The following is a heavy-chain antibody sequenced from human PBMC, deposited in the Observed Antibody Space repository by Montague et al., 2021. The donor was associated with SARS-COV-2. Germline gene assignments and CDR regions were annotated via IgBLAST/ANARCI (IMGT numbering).Heavy chain of an antibody. D-gene: IGHD1-1*01. Sequence: SLRLSCAASGFTFSTYWMSWVRQAPGKWLEWIANIKQDGIDKYYADSVKGRFTISIDNGRNSLFLQMNSLRATDTAVYYCATLRATVWYNPVPDYLHPWGQGTLVSVSS. V-gene: IGHV3-7*01. CDR1: GFTFSTYW. CDR2: IKQDGIDK. CDR3: ATLRATVWYNPVPDYLHP. J-gene: IGHJ1*01.